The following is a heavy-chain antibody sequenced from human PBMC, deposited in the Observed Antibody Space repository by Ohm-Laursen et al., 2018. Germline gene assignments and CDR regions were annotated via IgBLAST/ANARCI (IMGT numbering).Heavy chain of an antibody. Sequence: SVKVSCNAFGYTFTAYLIQWVRQAPGQGLEWMGWVKPNNGVTKYAQKFQGRVTMTRDTSISTAYVEVSSLRSDDTALYYCARDLPMDFLMSTDYWGQGTLVTVSS. V-gene: IGHV1-2*02. CDR3: ARDLPMDFLMSTDY. J-gene: IGHJ4*02. CDR1: GYTFTAYL. CDR2: VKPNNGVT. D-gene: IGHD3-16*01.